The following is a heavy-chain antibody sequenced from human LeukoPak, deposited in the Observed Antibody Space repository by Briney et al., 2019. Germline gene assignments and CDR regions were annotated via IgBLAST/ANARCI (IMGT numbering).Heavy chain of an antibody. D-gene: IGHD6-13*01. CDR3: ATDVRSSPLGF. J-gene: IGHJ4*01. CDR2: IYSGGST. V-gene: IGHV3-66*01. Sequence: GGSLRLSCAVSGFRVTNDYMNWVRQAPGKGLVWVSIIYSGGSTYYADSVKGRFTISRDSSNNTLFLQMTNLRADDSGLYYCATDVRSSPLGFWGHGTLVTVSS. CDR1: GFRVTNDY.